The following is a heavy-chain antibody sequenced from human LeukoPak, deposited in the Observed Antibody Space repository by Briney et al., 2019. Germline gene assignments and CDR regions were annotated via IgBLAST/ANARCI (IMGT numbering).Heavy chain of an antibody. Sequence: ASVKVSCKASGHTFTTYYMHWVRQAPGQGLEWMGIINPSGGSTSYAQKFQGRVTMTRDTSTITVYMELSSLRSEDTAVYYCARFGTNPLPDAFDIWGQGTMVTVSS. J-gene: IGHJ3*02. CDR1: GHTFTTYY. D-gene: IGHD2-2*01. CDR2: INPSGGST. V-gene: IGHV1-46*01. CDR3: ARFGTNPLPDAFDI.